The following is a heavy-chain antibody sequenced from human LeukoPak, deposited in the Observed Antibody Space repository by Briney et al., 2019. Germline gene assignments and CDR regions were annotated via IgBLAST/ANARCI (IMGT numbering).Heavy chain of an antibody. CDR3: ARGKVRVLGYYPYYYALDV. J-gene: IGHJ6*02. Sequence: GGSLRLSCVASGFTFSRYAMHWVRLAPGKGLEWVAVISYDGSNKYYADSVKGRFTISRDNSKNTLYLQMNSLRAEDTALYYCARGKVRVLGYYPYYYALDVWGQGTTVTVSS. V-gene: IGHV3-30-3*01. CDR1: GFTFSRYA. CDR2: ISYDGSNK. D-gene: IGHD3-16*01.